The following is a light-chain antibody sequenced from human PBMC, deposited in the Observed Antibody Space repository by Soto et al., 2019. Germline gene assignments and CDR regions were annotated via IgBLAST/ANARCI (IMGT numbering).Light chain of an antibody. J-gene: IGKJ1*01. Sequence: VMTPSPDSLAVSLGERATINCKSSQTVSHSSNNKNYLAWYQQKPGQPPKLLIYWASTRYSGVPDRFSGSGSGTDFTLTISSLQAEDVAIYYCQQYYSAPWTFGQGTKVDI. CDR3: QQYYSAPWT. CDR1: QTVSHSSNNKNY. V-gene: IGKV4-1*01. CDR2: WAS.